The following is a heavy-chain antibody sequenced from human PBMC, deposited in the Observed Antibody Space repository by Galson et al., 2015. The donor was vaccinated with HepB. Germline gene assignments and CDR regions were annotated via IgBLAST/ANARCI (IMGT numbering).Heavy chain of an antibody. J-gene: IGHJ4*02. CDR3: ARGGGGWFRA. CDR2: INHSGST. D-gene: IGHD3-10*01. CDR1: GGSFSGYY. Sequence: LSLTCAVYGGSFSGYYWSWIRQPPGKGLEWIGEINHSGSTNYNPSLKSRVTISVDTSKNQFSLKLSSVTAADTAVYYCARGGGGWFRAWGQGTLVTVSS. V-gene: IGHV4-34*01.